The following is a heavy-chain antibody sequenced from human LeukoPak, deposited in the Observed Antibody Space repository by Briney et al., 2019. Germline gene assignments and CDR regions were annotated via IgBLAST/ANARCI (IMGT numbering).Heavy chain of an antibody. Sequence: SETLSLTCTVSGGSILSTIYYWAWIRQPPGKGLEWIGSIHYSGPTYYNPSLKSRVTISVDTSKNQFSLKLSSVTAADTAVYYCARGQENCGGDCGVAYWGQGTLVTVSS. D-gene: IGHD2-21*02. V-gene: IGHV4-39*07. J-gene: IGHJ4*02. CDR1: GGSILSTIYY. CDR3: ARGQENCGGDCGVAY. CDR2: IHYSGPT.